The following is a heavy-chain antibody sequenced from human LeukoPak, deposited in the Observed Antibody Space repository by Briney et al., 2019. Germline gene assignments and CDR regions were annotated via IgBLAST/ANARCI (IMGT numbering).Heavy chain of an antibody. CDR2: TNPNSGGT. J-gene: IGHJ5*02. CDR1: GYTFTGYY. CDR3: ARDHVAARFNWFDP. D-gene: IGHD6-6*01. V-gene: IGHV1-2*02. Sequence: GASVKVSCKASGYTFTGYYMHWVRQAPGQGLEWMGWTNPNSGGTNYAQKFQGRVTMTRDTSISTAYMELSRLRSDDTAVYYCARDHVAARFNWFDPWGQGTLVTVSS.